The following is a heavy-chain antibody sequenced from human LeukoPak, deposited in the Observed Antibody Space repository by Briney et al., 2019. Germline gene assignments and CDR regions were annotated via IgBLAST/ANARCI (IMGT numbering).Heavy chain of an antibody. J-gene: IGHJ4*02. D-gene: IGHD3-16*01. V-gene: IGHV3-23*05. Sequence: GGSLRLSCAASGFTFTSYAMTWVRQAPGKGLEWVSAISRSGNYTYYADSVRGRFTISRDNSENTLYLQLSSLRAEDTAVYYCAKLPTSAGDYVYMDYWGQGTLVTVSS. CDR3: AKLPTSAGDYVYMDY. CDR2: ISRSGNYT. CDR1: GFTFTSYA.